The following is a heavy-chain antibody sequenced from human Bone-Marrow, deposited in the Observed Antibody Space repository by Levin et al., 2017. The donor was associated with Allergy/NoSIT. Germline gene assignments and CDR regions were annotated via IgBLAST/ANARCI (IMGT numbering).Heavy chain of an antibody. CDR3: ARTHSGLYYFDL. CDR1: GFTFDDYA. CDR2: INWSGGST. D-gene: IGHD5-12*01. J-gene: IGHJ4*02. V-gene: IGHV3-20*04. Sequence: PGESLKISCAASGFTFDDYAMSWVRQTPGKGLEWVSRINWSGGSTFYLDSVRGRFTISRDNAKNSLYLQMDSLGPDDTALYYCARTHSGLYYFDLWGQGALVTVSS.